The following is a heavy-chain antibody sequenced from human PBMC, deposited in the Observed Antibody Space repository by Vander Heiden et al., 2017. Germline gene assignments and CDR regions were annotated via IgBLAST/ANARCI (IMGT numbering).Heavy chain of an antibody. CDR2: MSGSGYST. V-gene: IGHV3-23*01. CDR1: GFTCSKYA. Sequence: EVQLLESGGGLVQPGGSLRIHCAASGFTCSKYAKSWGRPSPEKGLEWVSGMSGSGYSTYHADSVKGRFSISRDNSKNTLYLQMNSLRAEDTAVYYCAKVGAFYYYYAMDVWGQGTTVTVSS. CDR3: AKVGAFYYYYAMDV. J-gene: IGHJ6*02.